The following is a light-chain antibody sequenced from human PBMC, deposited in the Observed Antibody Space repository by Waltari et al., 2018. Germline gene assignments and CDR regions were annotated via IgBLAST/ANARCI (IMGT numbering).Light chain of an antibody. V-gene: IGKV1-5*03. CDR2: KAS. Sequence: DIQVTQSPSTLSASVGDRVPINCRASQSLSSWLAWYQQKPGQAPKLLIYKASLLEGGVPTRFRGSESGTEFTLTISNLQPDDSAIYYCQDYHTYLRSFGQGTKVEIK. J-gene: IGKJ2*01. CDR3: QDYHTYLRS. CDR1: QSLSSW.